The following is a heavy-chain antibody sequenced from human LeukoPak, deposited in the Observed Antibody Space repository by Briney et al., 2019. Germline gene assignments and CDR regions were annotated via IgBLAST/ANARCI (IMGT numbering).Heavy chain of an antibody. CDR3: ARGPRAYSSSSWYFDY. Sequence: GGSLRLSCAASGFTFSSYSMNWVRQAPGKGLEWVSSISSSSSYIYYADSVKGRFTISRDNAKNSLYLQMNSLRAEDTAVYYCARGPRAYSSSSWYFDYWGQGTLVTVSS. J-gene: IGHJ4*02. V-gene: IGHV3-21*01. CDR2: ISSSSSYI. D-gene: IGHD6-6*01. CDR1: GFTFSSYS.